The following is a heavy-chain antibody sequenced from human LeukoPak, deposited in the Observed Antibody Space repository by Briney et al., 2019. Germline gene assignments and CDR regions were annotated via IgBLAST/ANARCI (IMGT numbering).Heavy chain of an antibody. V-gene: IGHV4-34*01. Sequence: SETLSLTCAVYGVSFSGYYWSWIRQPPVKGLEWIGEINHSGSTNYNPSLKSRVTISVDASKNQFSLKQSSVTAADTAVYYCARGRGLTGSYYFDYWGQGTLVTVSS. J-gene: IGHJ4*02. CDR1: GVSFSGYY. CDR2: INHSGST. D-gene: IGHD3-9*01. CDR3: ARGRGLTGSYYFDY.